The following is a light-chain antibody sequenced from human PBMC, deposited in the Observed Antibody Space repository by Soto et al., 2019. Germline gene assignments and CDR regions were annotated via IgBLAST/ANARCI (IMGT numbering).Light chain of an antibody. Sequence: QSVLTQPASESGSRGQSIIISCVGRNTDVGQDKSVSWYQQGPGKAPKLLIFEVTNRPSGVSNRFSGSRSGNTASLTISGLQPDDEGDYFCVSYTDTDTLVFGTGTKVTVL. V-gene: IGLV2-14*01. CDR3: VSYTDTDTLV. CDR2: EVT. CDR1: NTDVGQDKS. J-gene: IGLJ1*01.